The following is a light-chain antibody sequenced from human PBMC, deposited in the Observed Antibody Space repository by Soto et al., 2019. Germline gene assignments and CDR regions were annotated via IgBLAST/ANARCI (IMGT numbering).Light chain of an antibody. CDR2: GAS. J-gene: IGKJ4*01. CDR1: QSISSGY. Sequence: EPVLTQSPGTLSLSPGERATLSCRASQSISSGYLAWYQQRPGQAPRLLISGASNRATGIPDRFSGSGSGTDVTLTISRLEPEDFAVYYCQQYGGSPQVTFGGGTKVEIK. V-gene: IGKV3-20*01. CDR3: QQYGGSPQVT.